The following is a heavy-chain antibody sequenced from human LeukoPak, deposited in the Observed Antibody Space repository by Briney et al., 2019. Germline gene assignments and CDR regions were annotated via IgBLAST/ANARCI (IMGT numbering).Heavy chain of an antibody. V-gene: IGHV3-33*01. Sequence: GESLRLSCPASGFVFSYHGMHWVSQAPGKGLEWDTAIWSDGTNTNYADSVKGRFTISRDISTNTLYLQLNSLRAEDTAVYYCARDPARSFDIWGQGTMVTVSS. CDR3: ARDPARSFDI. D-gene: IGHD4-17*01. CDR1: GFVFSYHG. CDR2: IWSDGTNT. J-gene: IGHJ3*02.